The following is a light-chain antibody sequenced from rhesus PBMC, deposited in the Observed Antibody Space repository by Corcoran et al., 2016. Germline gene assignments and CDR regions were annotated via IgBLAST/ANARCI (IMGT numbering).Light chain of an antibody. V-gene: IGKV1-33*02. CDR1: QGIISW. Sequence: DIQMTQSPSSLSASVGDRVTITCQASQGIISWLAWYQQKPGKAPNLLIYAESSLQSGVPSRFSGSGSGTDFTLTISSLQPEDFATYYCQQHNSYPRTFGQGTKVEIK. J-gene: IGKJ1*01. CDR3: QQHNSYPRT. CDR2: AES.